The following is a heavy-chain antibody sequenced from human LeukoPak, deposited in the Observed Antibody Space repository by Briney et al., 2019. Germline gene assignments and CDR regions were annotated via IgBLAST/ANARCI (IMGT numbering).Heavy chain of an antibody. Sequence: GGSLRLSCAASGFTFSSYAMSWVRQAPGKGLEWVSAISGPGSSTYYADSVKGRFTISRDNSKNTLFLQMNSLRAEDTAVYYCAKKSYSSGDYWGQGTLVTVSS. CDR1: GFTFSSYA. D-gene: IGHD6-19*01. V-gene: IGHV3-23*01. CDR3: AKKSYSSGDY. J-gene: IGHJ4*02. CDR2: ISGPGSST.